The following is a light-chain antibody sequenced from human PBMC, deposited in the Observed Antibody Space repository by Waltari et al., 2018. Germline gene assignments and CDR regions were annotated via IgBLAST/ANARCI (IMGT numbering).Light chain of an antibody. Sequence: QSALTQPASVSGSPGQSLPISCTGSHTDVGAYGHVPWYQHHPGKAPKLIIYEVTDRPSGISNRFSASKSDDTASLTISGLQPEDEATYYCSSCSYEPTTTVIFGGGTKVTVL. CDR1: HTDVGAYGH. CDR3: SSCSYEPTTTVI. CDR2: EVT. V-gene: IGLV2-14*01. J-gene: IGLJ2*01.